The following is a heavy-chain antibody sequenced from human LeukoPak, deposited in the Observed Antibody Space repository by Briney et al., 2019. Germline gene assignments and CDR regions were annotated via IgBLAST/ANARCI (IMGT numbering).Heavy chain of an antibody. Sequence: GGSLKLSCAASGFSFSGSAMHWVRQASGKGLEWVGRIRNKANSHATAYAASVKGRFTISRDDSKNTAYLQMNSPKTEDTAVYYCTRQILSCSGGCYVDDWGQGTLVTVSS. V-gene: IGHV3-73*01. CDR1: GFSFSGSA. J-gene: IGHJ4*02. CDR2: IRNKANSHAT. CDR3: TRQILSCSGGCYVDD. D-gene: IGHD2-15*01.